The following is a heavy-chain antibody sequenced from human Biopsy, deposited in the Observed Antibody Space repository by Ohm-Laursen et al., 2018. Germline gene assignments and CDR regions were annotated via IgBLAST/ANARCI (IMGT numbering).Heavy chain of an antibody. J-gene: IGHJ4*02. CDR2: ISNDGDIK. Sequence: SLRLSCAASGFTFSSYGIHWVRQAPGKGLEWVSLISNDGDIKYSADSMEGRFTISRDNSRNTLFLQMNSLKAEDTAVYYCAKDRFPYTSGYSSVFEYWGQGTLVIVSS. CDR3: AKDRFPYTSGYSSVFEY. CDR1: GFTFSSYG. D-gene: IGHD3-22*01. V-gene: IGHV3-30*02.